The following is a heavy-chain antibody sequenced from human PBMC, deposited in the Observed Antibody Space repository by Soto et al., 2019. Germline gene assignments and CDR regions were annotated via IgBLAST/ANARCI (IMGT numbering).Heavy chain of an antibody. V-gene: IGHV1-18*01. D-gene: IGHD6-6*01. Sequence: GASVKVSCKASGYTFTNYGITWVRQAPGQGLEWMGWISAYNGNTHYTQRLKGRVTMTTDTSTSTAYMELRGLRSDDTAVYYCARCRQRVGYFYSYLDFWGKGTPVTVSS. CDR3: ARCRQRVGYFYSYLDF. CDR1: GYTFTNYG. CDR2: ISAYNGNT. J-gene: IGHJ6*03.